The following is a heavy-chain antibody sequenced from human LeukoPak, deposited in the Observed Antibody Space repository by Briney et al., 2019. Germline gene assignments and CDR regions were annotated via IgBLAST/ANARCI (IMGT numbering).Heavy chain of an antibody. D-gene: IGHD1-1*01. V-gene: IGHV3-30*02. CDR2: IRYDGGNK. J-gene: IGHJ5*02. CDR1: GFTFGNYG. CDR3: AKGYGTTGTASSNWFDP. Sequence: GGSLRLSCAASGFTFGNYGMHWVRQAPGKGLEWVAFIRYDGGNKYYADSVKGRFTISRDNSKNTLYLQMNSLRVEDTAVYYCAKGYGTTGTASSNWFDPWGQGTLVTVSS.